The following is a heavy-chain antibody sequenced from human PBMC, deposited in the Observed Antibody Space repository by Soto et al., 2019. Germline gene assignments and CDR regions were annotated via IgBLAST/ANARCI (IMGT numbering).Heavy chain of an antibody. Sequence: QVQLVQSGAEVEKPGASVKVSCKASGYTFTSYDINWVRQATGQGPEWMGWMSPNNGDTGYAQKSXXRVTMTRDTAITTAYLELSSLSPEATAVYYCARGVDRGVDVWGQATTVTVSS. D-gene: IGHD3-3*01. CDR2: MSPNNGDT. J-gene: IGHJ6*02. CDR3: ARGVDRGVDV. CDR1: GYTFTSYD. V-gene: IGHV1-8*01.